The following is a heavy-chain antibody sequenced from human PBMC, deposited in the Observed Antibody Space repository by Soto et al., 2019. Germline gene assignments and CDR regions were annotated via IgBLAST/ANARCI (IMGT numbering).Heavy chain of an antibody. J-gene: IGHJ6*02. CDR3: ARTEKLELRGYYGMDV. CDR1: GYTFTSYG. D-gene: IGHD1-7*01. Sequence: ASVKVSCKASGYTFTSYGISWVRQAPGQGLEWMGWISAYNGNTNYAQKLQGRVTMTTDTSTSTAYMELRSLRSDDMAVYYCARTEKLELRGYYGMDVWGQGTTVTVSS. CDR2: ISAYNGNT. V-gene: IGHV1-18*03.